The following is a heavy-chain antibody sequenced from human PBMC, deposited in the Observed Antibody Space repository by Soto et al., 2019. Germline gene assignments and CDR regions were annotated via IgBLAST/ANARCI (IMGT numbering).Heavy chain of an antibody. Sequence: GESLKISCQGSGYRFSSFWIGWVRQMPGKGLEWMGIIYPGDSDTRYSPSFQGQVTISADKSISTAYLQWSSLTASDTAMYYCARQRQLRPHGMDVWGQGTTVTVSS. D-gene: IGHD2-2*01. V-gene: IGHV5-51*01. CDR2: IYPGDSDT. CDR3: ARQRQLRPHGMDV. CDR1: GYRFSSFW. J-gene: IGHJ6*02.